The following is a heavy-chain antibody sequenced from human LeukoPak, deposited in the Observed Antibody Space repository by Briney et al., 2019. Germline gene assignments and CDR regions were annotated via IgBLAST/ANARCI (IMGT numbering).Heavy chain of an antibody. J-gene: IGHJ4*02. Sequence: PGGSLRLSCAASGFTVSSNYMSWVRQAPGKGLEWVSVIYSGGSTYYADSVKGRFTISRDSSKNTLYLQMNSLRAEDTAVYYCATLPWYSSSSLIDYWGRGTLVTVSS. CDR1: GFTVSSNY. CDR3: ATLPWYSSSSLIDY. CDR2: IYSGGST. D-gene: IGHD6-6*01. V-gene: IGHV3-53*01.